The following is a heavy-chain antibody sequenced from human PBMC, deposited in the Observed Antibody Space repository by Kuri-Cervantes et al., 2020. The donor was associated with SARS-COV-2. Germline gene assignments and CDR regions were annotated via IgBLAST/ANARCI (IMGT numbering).Heavy chain of an antibody. CDR1: GFTFSSYA. V-gene: IGHV3-30-3*01. J-gene: IGHJ4*02. CDR2: ISYDGSNK. Sequence: GGSLRLSCAASGFTFSSYAMHWVRQAPGKGLEWVAVISYDGSNKYYADSVKGRFTISSDVSKNTVHLQMDRLRGEDTAIYYCARSRVGPDSSGYYFDHWGQGIPVTVSS. D-gene: IGHD3-22*01. CDR3: ARSRVGPDSSGYYFDH.